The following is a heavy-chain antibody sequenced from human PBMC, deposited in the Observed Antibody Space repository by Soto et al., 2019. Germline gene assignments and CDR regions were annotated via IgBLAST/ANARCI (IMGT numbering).Heavy chain of an antibody. CDR3: SVAVAGPSAIVY. CDR1: GFTFSSYW. D-gene: IGHD6-19*01. CDR2: INSDGSST. J-gene: IGHJ4*02. V-gene: IGHV3-74*01. Sequence: EVQLVESGGGLVQPGGSLRLSCAASGFTFSSYWMHWVRQAPGKGLVWVSRINSDGSSTSYSDSVKGRCTISRDNAKKTLYEQMNSLRGEDTAVYYCSVAVAGPSAIVYWGQGTLVTVSS.